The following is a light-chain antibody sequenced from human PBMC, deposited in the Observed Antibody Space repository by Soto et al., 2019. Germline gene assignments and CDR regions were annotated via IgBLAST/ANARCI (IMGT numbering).Light chain of an antibody. J-gene: IGKJ1*01. Sequence: DIQMTQSPSTLSASVGDRVTITCRASQSISSWLAWYQQKPGKAPKLLIYKASNLESGDPSRFSGSGSGTEFTLPISSLQPDDFAFYYCQQYNSYPWTFGQGTKVEIK. V-gene: IGKV1-5*03. CDR3: QQYNSYPWT. CDR2: KAS. CDR1: QSISSW.